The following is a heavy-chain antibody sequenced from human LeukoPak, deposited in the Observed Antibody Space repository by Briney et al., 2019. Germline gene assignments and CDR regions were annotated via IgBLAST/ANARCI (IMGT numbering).Heavy chain of an antibody. D-gene: IGHD6-19*01. V-gene: IGHV3-21*01. J-gene: IGHJ4*02. CDR2: ISSSSSYI. CDR3: SGYSSGWTYYFDY. Sequence: GGSLRLSCAASGFTFSSYSMNWVRRAPGKGLEWVSSISSSSSYIYYADSVKGRFTISRDNAKNSLYLQMNSLRAEDTAVYYCSGYSSGWTYYFDYWGQGTLVTVSS. CDR1: GFTFSSYS.